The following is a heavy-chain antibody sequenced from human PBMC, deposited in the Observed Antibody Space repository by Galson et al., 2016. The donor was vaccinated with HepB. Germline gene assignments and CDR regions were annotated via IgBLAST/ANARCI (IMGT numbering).Heavy chain of an antibody. J-gene: IGHJ4*02. Sequence: SLRLSCAASGFSVSSYALSWVRQPPGKGLEWFSTISGSGDKTYYIDSVKGRFAISRDNSKDTLYLQMHRLRVEDTAVYYCVSPSGYCSSLSCPFDYWGPGTLVSVSS. CDR3: VSPSGYCSSLSCPFDY. D-gene: IGHD2-2*01. CDR2: ISGSGDKT. CDR1: GFSVSSYA. V-gene: IGHV3-23*01.